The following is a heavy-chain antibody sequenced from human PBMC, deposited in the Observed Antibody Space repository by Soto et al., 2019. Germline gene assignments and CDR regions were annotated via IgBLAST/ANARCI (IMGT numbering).Heavy chain of an antibody. CDR3: ARDVYPGATTPDRCDY. D-gene: IGHD1-26*01. V-gene: IGHV1-18*01. CDR1: GYTFTSYG. CDR2: ISVYNGNT. J-gene: IGHJ4*02. Sequence: GASVKVSCKASGYTFTSYGISWVRQAPGQGLEWMGWISVYNGNTNYAQKLQDRVTMTTDTSTSTAYMELRSLRSDDTAVYYCARDVYPGATTPDRCDYWGQGTLVTVSS.